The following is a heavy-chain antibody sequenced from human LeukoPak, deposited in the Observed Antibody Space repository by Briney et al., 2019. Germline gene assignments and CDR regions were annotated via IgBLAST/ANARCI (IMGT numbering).Heavy chain of an antibody. V-gene: IGHV3-30*04. CDR3: VREGYYDSGGPFSGYFDY. CDR2: ISNDGITR. CDR1: GFTFNQYV. D-gene: IGHD3-22*01. J-gene: IGHJ4*02. Sequence: GRSLRLSCAASGFTFNQYVIHWARQAPGKGLEWVAVISNDGITRFYATSVKGRCTISRDDSKNTVYLQLSSLRVEDTAVYYCVREGYYDSGGPFSGYFDYWGRGDLVTVSS.